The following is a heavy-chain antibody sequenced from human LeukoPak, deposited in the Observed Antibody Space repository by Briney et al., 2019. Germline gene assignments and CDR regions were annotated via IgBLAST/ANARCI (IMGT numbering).Heavy chain of an antibody. Sequence: PGGSLRLSCAASGFTFSSYAMSWVRQAPGKGLEWVSVISSSGGSTYYADSVKGRFTISRDNSKNTLYLQMNSLRAEDTAVYYCARDTGYSGYDLMAFDIWGQGTMVTVSS. J-gene: IGHJ3*02. CDR1: GFTFSSYA. V-gene: IGHV3-23*01. CDR3: ARDTGYSGYDLMAFDI. D-gene: IGHD5-12*01. CDR2: ISSSGGST.